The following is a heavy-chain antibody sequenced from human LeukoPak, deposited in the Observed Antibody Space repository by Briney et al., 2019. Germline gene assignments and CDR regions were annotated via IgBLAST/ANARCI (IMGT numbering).Heavy chain of an antibody. D-gene: IGHD5-24*01. CDR1: GFTFSCYA. J-gene: IGHJ4*02. CDR2: ISGSGGST. CDR3: AKATPLDGYNSY. V-gene: IGHV3-23*01. Sequence: PGGSLRLSCAASGFTFSCYAMRWVRQAPGKGLEWVSAISGSGGSTYYEDSVKGRFTISRDNSKNTLYLQMNGQRAEDTAVYYCAKATPLDGYNSYWGQGTLVTVSS.